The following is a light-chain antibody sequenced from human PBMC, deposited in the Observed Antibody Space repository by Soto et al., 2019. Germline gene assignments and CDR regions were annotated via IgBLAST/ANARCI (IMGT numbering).Light chain of an antibody. V-gene: IGKV3-15*01. Sequence: EIVMTQSPATLSVSPGERATLSCRASQSVSSNLAWYQKKPGQAPRFLIYGASTRATGIPGRFSGSGSGTEFTLTISSLQSEDFAVYYCQQYENWPRTFGQGTKVEI. CDR2: GAS. J-gene: IGKJ1*01. CDR1: QSVSSN. CDR3: QQYENWPRT.